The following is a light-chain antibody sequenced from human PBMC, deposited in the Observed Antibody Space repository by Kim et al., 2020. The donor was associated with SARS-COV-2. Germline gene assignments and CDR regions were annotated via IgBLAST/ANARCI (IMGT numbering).Light chain of an antibody. CDR3: QQYNNWPPNT. Sequence: EIVMTQSPATLSVSPGERATLSCRASQSVSSNLGWYQQKPGQAPRLLIYGASTRANGIPARFSGSGSGTEFTLTISSLQSEDFAVYYCQQYNNWPPNTFGQGTKLEI. CDR1: QSVSSN. V-gene: IGKV3-15*01. CDR2: GAS. J-gene: IGKJ2*01.